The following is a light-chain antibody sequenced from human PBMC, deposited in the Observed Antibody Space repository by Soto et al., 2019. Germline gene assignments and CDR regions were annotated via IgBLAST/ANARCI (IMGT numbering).Light chain of an antibody. J-gene: IGKJ4*01. V-gene: IGKV3-15*01. CDR3: QRYNNLPHT. CDR1: QGIGDT. CDR2: DTA. Sequence: EVVLTQSPATLSVSPGVGVTLSCRASQGIGDTLAGYQHKPGQTPRLLIYDTAPRATGLAASFRGSRSGPELTLTINNLQSEVFAIYYCQRYNNLPHTFAGGTKVES.